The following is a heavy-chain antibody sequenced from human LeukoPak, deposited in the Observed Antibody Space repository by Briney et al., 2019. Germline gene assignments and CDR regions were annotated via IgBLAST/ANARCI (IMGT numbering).Heavy chain of an antibody. V-gene: IGHV4-61*02. CDR3: ARDNYDSSVLALDY. D-gene: IGHD3-22*01. CDR2: IYTSGST. J-gene: IGHJ4*02. CDR1: GGSISSGSYY. Sequence: SETLSLTCTVSGGSISSGSYYWSWIRQPAGKGLEWIGRIYTSGSTNYNPSLKSRVTISVDTSKNQFSLKLSSVTAADTAVYYCARDNYDSSVLALDYWGQGTLVTVSS.